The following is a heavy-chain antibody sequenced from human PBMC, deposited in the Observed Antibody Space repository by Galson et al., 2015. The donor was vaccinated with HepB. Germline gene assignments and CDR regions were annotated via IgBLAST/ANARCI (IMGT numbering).Heavy chain of an antibody. Sequence: SLRLSCAASGFSFFNYWMSWVRQAPGKGLEWVANIKQVGSEKFYVDSVKGRFTISRDNAKNSLFLQMDSLRAEDTAVYYCTRSTYDGKRPEYWGQGTLVTVSS. V-gene: IGHV3-7*01. D-gene: IGHD3-22*01. CDR1: GFSFFNYW. CDR3: TRSTYDGKRPEY. J-gene: IGHJ4*02. CDR2: IKQVGSEK.